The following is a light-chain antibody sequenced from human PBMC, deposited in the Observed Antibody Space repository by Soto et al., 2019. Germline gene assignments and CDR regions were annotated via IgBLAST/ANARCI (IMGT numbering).Light chain of an antibody. CDR1: QSVTSY. V-gene: IGKV3-11*01. Sequence: EIVLTQSPATLSLSPGERATLSCRASQSVTSYLAWYQQKPGQAPRLLIYDASTRATGIPARFSGSGSETDFTLTISGLEPEDFAVYYCRQRSDWPWTFGQGTKVEIK. J-gene: IGKJ1*01. CDR3: RQRSDWPWT. CDR2: DAS.